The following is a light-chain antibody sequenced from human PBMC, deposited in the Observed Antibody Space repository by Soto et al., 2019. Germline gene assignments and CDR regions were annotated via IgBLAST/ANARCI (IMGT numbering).Light chain of an antibody. CDR3: QQYNNWPWT. CDR2: DAS. CDR1: QSVSNY. Sequence: EIVLTHSPATLALSPCERATLSVRASQSVSNYLAWYQQKPGQAPRLLIYDASNRATGVPSRFSGGGSGTDFTLTINSLEPEDFAVYYCQQYNNWPWTFGQGTKVDIK. J-gene: IGKJ1*01. V-gene: IGKV3-11*01.